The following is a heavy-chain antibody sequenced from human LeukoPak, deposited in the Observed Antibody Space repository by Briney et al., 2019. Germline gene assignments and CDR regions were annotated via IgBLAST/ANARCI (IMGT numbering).Heavy chain of an antibody. Sequence: SGGSLRLSCAASGFTFDDYAMHWVRQAPGKGLEWVSGISWNSGSIGYADSVKGRFTISRDNAKNSLYLQMNSLRAEDTAVYYCARDSTAARPDGAYYYYYMGVWGKGTTVTVSS. V-gene: IGHV3-9*01. CDR2: ISWNSGSI. CDR1: GFTFDDYA. J-gene: IGHJ6*03. CDR3: ARDSTAARPDGAYYYYYMGV. D-gene: IGHD6-6*01.